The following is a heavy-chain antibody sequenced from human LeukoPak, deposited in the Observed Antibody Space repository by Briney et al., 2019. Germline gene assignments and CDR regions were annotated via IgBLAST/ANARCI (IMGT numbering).Heavy chain of an antibody. CDR3: ARGRRDGYIPAFDY. CDR1: GYTFTSYD. CDR2: IIPIFGTA. D-gene: IGHD5-24*01. J-gene: IGHJ4*02. V-gene: IGHV1-69*06. Sequence: ASVKVSCKASGYTFTSYDINWVRQAPGQGLEWMGGIIPIFGTANYAQKLQGRVTITADKSTSTAYMELSSLRSEDTAVYYCARGRRDGYIPAFDYWGQGTLVTVSS.